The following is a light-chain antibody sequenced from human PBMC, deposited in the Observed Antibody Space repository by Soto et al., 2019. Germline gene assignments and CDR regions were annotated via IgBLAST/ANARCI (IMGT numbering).Light chain of an antibody. CDR1: QSISSW. Sequence: DIQMTQSPSTLSASVGDRVTIACRASQSISSWLAWYQQKPGKAPKLLIYDASSLESGVPSRFSGSGSGTDFSLTVDSLQPEHTATYYCQQYDHPPYTFGQGTKLEIK. J-gene: IGKJ2*01. CDR2: DAS. CDR3: QQYDHPPYT. V-gene: IGKV1-5*01.